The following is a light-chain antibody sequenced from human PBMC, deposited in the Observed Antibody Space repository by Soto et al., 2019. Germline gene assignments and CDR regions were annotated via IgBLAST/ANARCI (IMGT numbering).Light chain of an antibody. V-gene: IGKV1-6*01. CDR3: LLDFSYFWA. CDR2: AAS. Sequence: AIQLTQSPSSLSASVGERVTITCRASQGIRSALGWYQQKPGKVPKLLIYAASTLPSGVPSRFSGSGSGTDFTLTISSLQPEDFATYYCLLDFSYFWAFGQGTKVDIK. CDR1: QGIRSA. J-gene: IGKJ1*01.